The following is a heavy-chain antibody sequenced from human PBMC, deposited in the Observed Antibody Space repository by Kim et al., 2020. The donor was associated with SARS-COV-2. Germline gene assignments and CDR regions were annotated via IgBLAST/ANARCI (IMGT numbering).Heavy chain of an antibody. CDR2: ISGSGGST. CDR3: AKDLREGGIAAAVSTLYYYYGMDV. D-gene: IGHD6-13*01. Sequence: GGSLRLSCAASGFTFSSYAMSWVRQAPGKGLEWVSAISGSGGSTYYADSVKGRFTISRDNSKNTLYLQMNSLRAEDTAVYYCAKDLREGGIAAAVSTLYYYYGMDVWGQGTTVTVSS. J-gene: IGHJ6*02. V-gene: IGHV3-23*01. CDR1: GFTFSSYA.